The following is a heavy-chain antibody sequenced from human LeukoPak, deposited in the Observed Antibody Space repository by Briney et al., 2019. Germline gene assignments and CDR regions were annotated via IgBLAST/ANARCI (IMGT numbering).Heavy chain of an antibody. V-gene: IGHV1-69*05. CDR3: ARERYYVSSGYYFFNY. J-gene: IGHJ4*02. CDR2: IIPIFGTA. CDR1: GRTFSSYA. Sequence: SSVKVSCKASGRTFSSYAISWVRQAPGQGLEWMGRIIPIFGTANYAQKFQGRVMITTDESTSTAYMELSSLRSEDTAVYYCARERYYVSSGYYFFNYWGQGTLVTVSS. D-gene: IGHD3-22*01.